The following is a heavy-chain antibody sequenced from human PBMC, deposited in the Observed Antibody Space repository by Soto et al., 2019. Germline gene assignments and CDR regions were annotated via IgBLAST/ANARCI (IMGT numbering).Heavy chain of an antibody. CDR2: ISSSTSHT. V-gene: IGHV3-11*05. J-gene: IGHJ4*02. D-gene: IGHD6-13*01. CDR1: GFTFSDYY. CDR3: ARVRGAAADYFNF. Sequence: QVQLVESGGGLVKPGGYLRLSCAVSGFTFSDYYMTWIRQAPGKGLEWVAYISSSTSHTNYADSVKGRFTISKGNAKNTLFLKKNSLRAEDTAVYYCARVRGAAADYFNFWGQGTLVTVSS.